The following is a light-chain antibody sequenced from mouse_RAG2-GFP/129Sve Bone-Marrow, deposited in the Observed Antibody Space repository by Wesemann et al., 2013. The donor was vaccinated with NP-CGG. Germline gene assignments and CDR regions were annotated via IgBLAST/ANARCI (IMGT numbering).Light chain of an antibody. J-gene: IGKJ1*01. CDR2: WAS. CDR1: QSLLNSGNQKNY. Sequence: VMTQSPSSLTVTAGEKVTMSCKSSQSLLNSGNQKNYLTWYQQKPGQPPKLLIYWASTRESGVPDRFTGSGSGTDFTLTISSVQAEDLAVYYCHQYLSSWTFGGGTKLEIK. V-gene: IGKV8-19*01. CDR3: HQYLSSWT.